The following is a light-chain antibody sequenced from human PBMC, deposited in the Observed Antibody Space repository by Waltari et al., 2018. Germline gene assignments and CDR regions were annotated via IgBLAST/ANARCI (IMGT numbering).Light chain of an antibody. CDR3: QHYERLPAT. J-gene: IGKJ1*01. V-gene: IGKV3-20*01. CDR2: GAS. Sequence: CRASQSVSRSLAWYQQKPGQAPKLLIYGASTRATGIPDRFTGSGSGTDFSLTISSLEPEDFAIYFCQHYERLPATFGQGTKVEIK. CDR1: QSVSRS.